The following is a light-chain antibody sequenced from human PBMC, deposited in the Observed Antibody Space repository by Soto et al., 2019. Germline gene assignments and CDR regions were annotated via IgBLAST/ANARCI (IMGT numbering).Light chain of an antibody. Sequence: IVRTKSPITMSVTIGEGATLSCRASQSVSSNLAWYQEKPGQAPSLLIYGAFTRATGIPARFSGTGSGTEFTLTISSLQSEDIALYYCQQYNDWPLTFGQGTKVDI. CDR1: QSVSSN. CDR2: GAF. J-gene: IGKJ1*01. V-gene: IGKV3-15*01. CDR3: QQYNDWPLT.